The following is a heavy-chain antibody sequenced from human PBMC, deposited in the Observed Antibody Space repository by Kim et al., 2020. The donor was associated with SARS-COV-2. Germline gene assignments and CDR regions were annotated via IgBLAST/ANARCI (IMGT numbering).Heavy chain of an antibody. CDR1: GFTFSSYG. V-gene: IGHV3-30*03. D-gene: IGHD3-10*01. CDR3: ASQKEWFGELPYLDY. J-gene: IGHJ4*02. Sequence: GGSLRLSCAASGFTFSSYGMHWVRQAPGKGLEWVAVISYDGSNKYYADSVKGRFTISRDNSKNTLYLQMNSLRAEDTAVYYCASQKEWFGELPYLDYWGQGTLVTVSS. CDR2: ISYDGSNK.